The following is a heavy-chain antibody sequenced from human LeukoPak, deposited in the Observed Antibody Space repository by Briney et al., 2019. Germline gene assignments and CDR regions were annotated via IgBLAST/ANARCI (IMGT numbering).Heavy chain of an antibody. J-gene: IGHJ4*02. CDR1: GYSFTSYW. CDR2: IYPGDSDI. CDR3: ARSSRELRDRFDF. Sequence: GESLKISCKGSGYSFTSYWIGWVRQMPGKGLEWMGIIYPGDSDIRYSPSFQGQVTISADKSISTAYLQWSSLEASDTAMYYCARSSRELRDRFDFWGQGTLVTVSS. V-gene: IGHV5-51*01. D-gene: IGHD1-26*01.